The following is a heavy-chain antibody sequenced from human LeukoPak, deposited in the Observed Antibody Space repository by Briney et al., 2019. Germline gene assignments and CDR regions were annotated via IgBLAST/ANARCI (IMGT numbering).Heavy chain of an antibody. CDR3: AKAPDNLNGWYYGDY. CDR1: GFTFSSYA. J-gene: IGHJ4*02. CDR2: ISGSGGST. V-gene: IGHV3-23*01. D-gene: IGHD6-19*01. Sequence: PGGSLRLSCAASGFTFSSYAMSWVRQAPGKGLEWVSAISGSGGSTYYADSVKGRFTISRDNSKNTLYLQMNSLRAEDTAVYYRAKAPDNLNGWYYGDYWGQGTLVTVSS.